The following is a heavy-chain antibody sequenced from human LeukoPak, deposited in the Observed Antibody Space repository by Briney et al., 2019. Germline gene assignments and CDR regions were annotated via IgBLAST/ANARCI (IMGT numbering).Heavy chain of an antibody. CDR2: INHSGST. J-gene: IGHJ6*02. Sequence: SETLSLTCAVYGGSFSGYYWSWIRQPPGKGLEWIGEINHSGSTNYNPSLKSRVTISVDTSKNQFSLKLSSVTAADTAVYYCARGRAPGSGSYYNVPYYYYGMDVWGQGTTVTVSS. CDR3: ARGRAPGSGSYYNVPYYYYGMDV. D-gene: IGHD3-10*01. CDR1: GGSFSGYY. V-gene: IGHV4-34*01.